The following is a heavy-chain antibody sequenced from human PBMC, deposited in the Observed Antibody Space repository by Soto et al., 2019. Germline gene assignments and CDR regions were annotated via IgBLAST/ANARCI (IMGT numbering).Heavy chain of an antibody. CDR1: GFSLSTSGVG. Sequence: QITLKESGPTLVKPTQTLTLTCTFSGFSLSTSGVGVGWIRQAPGKALERLAVIYWDDDKSYSPSLKSRLTITKDTSKNQVVLAMSKMDPVDTATYYCAHRGSDVFFNYWGPGALVTVSS. CDR2: IYWDDDK. D-gene: IGHD6-19*01. J-gene: IGHJ4*02. V-gene: IGHV2-5*02. CDR3: AHRGSDVFFNY.